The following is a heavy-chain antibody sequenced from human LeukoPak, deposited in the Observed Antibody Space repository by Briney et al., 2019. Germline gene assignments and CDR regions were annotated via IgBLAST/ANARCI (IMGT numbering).Heavy chain of an antibody. D-gene: IGHD3-16*01. V-gene: IGHV4-34*01. CDR3: ARIYDYVWGSGAYYFDY. J-gene: IGHJ4*02. CDR1: GGSFSGYY. CDR2: INHSGST. Sequence: SETLSLTCAVYGGSFSGYYWSWIRQPPGKGLEWIGEINHSGSTNYNPSLKSRVTISVDTSKNQFSLKLSSVTAADTAVYYCARIYDYVWGSGAYYFDYWGQGTLVTVSS.